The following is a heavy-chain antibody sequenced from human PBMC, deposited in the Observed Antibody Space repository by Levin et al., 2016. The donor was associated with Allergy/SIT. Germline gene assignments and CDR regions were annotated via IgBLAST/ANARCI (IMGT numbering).Heavy chain of an antibody. CDR2: ISAYNGNT. V-gene: IGHV1-18*01. CDR1: GYTFTSYG. CDR3: ARGGYYGSGSYYNPTQSDY. Sequence: ASVKVSCKASGYTFTSYGISWVRQAPGQGLEWMGWISAYNGNTNYAQKLQGRVTMTTDTSTSTAYMELRSLRSDDTAVYYCARGGYYGSGSYYNPTQSDYWGQGTLVTVSS. D-gene: IGHD3-10*01. J-gene: IGHJ4*02.